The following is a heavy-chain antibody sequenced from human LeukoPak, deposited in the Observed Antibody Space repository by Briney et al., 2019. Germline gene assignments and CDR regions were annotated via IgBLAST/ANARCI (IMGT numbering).Heavy chain of an antibody. CDR2: IYSIGNT. D-gene: IGHD6-19*01. V-gene: IGHV4-59*01. CDR3: ARDPQGWVRFDS. CDR1: GASISTYY. J-gene: IGHJ4*02. Sequence: SETLSLTCTVSGASISTYYWSWIRQPPGKGLEWIGYIYSIGNTNYNPSLKGRVTISVDTSKNQFSLKLSSVTAADTAMYYCARDPQGWVRFDSWGQGILVTVSS.